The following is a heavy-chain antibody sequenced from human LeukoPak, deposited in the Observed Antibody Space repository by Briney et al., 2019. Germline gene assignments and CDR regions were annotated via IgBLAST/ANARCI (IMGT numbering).Heavy chain of an antibody. CDR3: ARDRERDTAGEAFAN. Sequence: SETLSLTCTVSGGSISSSSYYWGWIRQPPGKGLEWIGSIYYSGSTYYNPSLKSRVTISVDTSKNQFSLKLSSVTAADTAVYYCARDRERDTAGEAFANWGQGTLVTVSS. V-gene: IGHV4-39*07. D-gene: IGHD5-18*01. CDR1: GGSISSSSYY. CDR2: IYYSGST. J-gene: IGHJ4*02.